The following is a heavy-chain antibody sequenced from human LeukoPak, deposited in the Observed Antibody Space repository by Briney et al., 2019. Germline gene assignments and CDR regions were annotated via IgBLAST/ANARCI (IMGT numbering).Heavy chain of an antibody. V-gene: IGHV4-59*12. CDR1: GGSISSYY. CDR2: IYYSGYT. D-gene: IGHD3-22*01. J-gene: IGHJ5*02. CDR3: AREGGITMRENWFDP. Sequence: PSETLSLTCTVSGGSISSYYWSWIRQPPGKGLEWIGCIYYSGYTNYNPSLKSRVTMSVDTSKNQFSLKLSSVTAADTAVYYCAREGGITMRENWFDPWGQGTPVTVSS.